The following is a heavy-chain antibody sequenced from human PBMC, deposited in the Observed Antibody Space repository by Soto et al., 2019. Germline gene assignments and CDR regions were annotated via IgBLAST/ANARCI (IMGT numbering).Heavy chain of an antibody. V-gene: IGHV4-59*03. CDR1: GGSISSFF. Sequence: QVQLQQSGPGLVKPSETLSLTCSVSGGSISSFFRNWIRQAPGKGLEWIGCIYDSGDANYNPSLKSRVTISLDTSENQFSLKLSSVTAADTAVYYCVSSRTAVFGDALDIWALGTMVTVSS. CDR3: VSSRTAVFGDALDI. J-gene: IGHJ3*02. CDR2: IYDSGDA. D-gene: IGHD3-3*01.